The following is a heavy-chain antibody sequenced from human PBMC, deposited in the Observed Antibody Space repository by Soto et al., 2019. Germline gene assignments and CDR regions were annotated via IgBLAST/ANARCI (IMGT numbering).Heavy chain of an antibody. CDR1: GFTFSDYW. Sequence: AGGSLRLSCAASGFTFSDYWMHWVRQAPGKGLVWVSGINWNGGSTGYADPVKGRFTISRDNAKNSLYLQMNSLRAEDTALYYCARVPPGGYSGYDSAFDIWGQGTMVTVSS. V-gene: IGHV3-20*04. J-gene: IGHJ3*02. D-gene: IGHD5-12*01. CDR2: INWNGGST. CDR3: ARVPPGGYSGYDSAFDI.